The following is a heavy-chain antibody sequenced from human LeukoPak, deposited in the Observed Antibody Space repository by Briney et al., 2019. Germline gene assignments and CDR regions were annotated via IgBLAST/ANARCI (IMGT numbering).Heavy chain of an antibody. CDR3: ARDAGITGTTDLDY. D-gene: IGHD1-14*01. J-gene: IGHJ4*01. CDR1: GFTFSSYS. V-gene: IGHV3-48*04. CDR2: ISSSSSTI. Sequence: PGGSLRLSCAASGFTFSSYSMNWVRQAPGKGLEWVSYISSSSSTIYYADSVKGRFTISRDNAKNSLYLQMNSLRAEDTAVYYCARDAGITGTTDLDYWGHGTLVTVSS.